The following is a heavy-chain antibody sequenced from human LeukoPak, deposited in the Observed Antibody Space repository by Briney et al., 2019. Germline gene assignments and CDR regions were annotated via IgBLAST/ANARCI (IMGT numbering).Heavy chain of an antibody. CDR2: IYPGDSDT. CDR3: ARHLPGYYYDSSGYPLDPDY. D-gene: IGHD3-22*01. Sequence: GESLKISCKGSGYSFTSYWIGWVRQMPGKGLEWMGIIYPGDSDTRYSPSFQGQVTISADKSISTAYLQWSSLKASDTAMYHCARHLPGYYYDSSGYPLDPDYWGQGTLVTVSS. V-gene: IGHV5-51*01. J-gene: IGHJ4*02. CDR1: GYSFTSYW.